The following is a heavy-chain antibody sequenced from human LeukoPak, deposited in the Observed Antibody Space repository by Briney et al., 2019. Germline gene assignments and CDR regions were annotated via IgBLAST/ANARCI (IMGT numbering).Heavy chain of an antibody. CDR2: IYYNGTT. CDR1: GGSISSYY. V-gene: IGHV4-59*01. D-gene: IGHD6-19*01. J-gene: IGHJ4*02. CDR3: ARGEPAFSSGWYTYYFDY. Sequence: SETLSLTCTVSGGSISSYYWSWIRQTPGKGLEWIGYIYYNGTTNYNPSLRSRVAISLDTSKNQFSLKLSSVTAADTAVYYCARGEPAFSSGWYTYYFDYWGQGTLVTVSS.